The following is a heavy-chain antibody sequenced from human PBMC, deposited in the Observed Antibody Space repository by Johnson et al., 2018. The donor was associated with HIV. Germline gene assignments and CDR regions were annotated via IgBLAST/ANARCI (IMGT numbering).Heavy chain of an antibody. CDR1: GFTVSSNY. CDR2: IFTGAST. Sequence: VQLVESGGTLVQPGGSLRLSCAASGFTVSSNYMRWVRQAPGKGMEWVSLIFTGASTYYADSVKGRFPISRDKSKNTLYLQMNSLRAEDTAMYYCARECSGGSCYPLDHDAFDIWGQGTMVTVSS. D-gene: IGHD2-15*01. CDR3: ARECSGGSCYPLDHDAFDI. J-gene: IGHJ3*02. V-gene: IGHV3-66*01.